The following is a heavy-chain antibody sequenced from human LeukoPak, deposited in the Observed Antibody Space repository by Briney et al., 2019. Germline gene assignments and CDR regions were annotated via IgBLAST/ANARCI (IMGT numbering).Heavy chain of an antibody. Sequence: GASVKVSCKASGFTFTSSAMQWVRQARGQRLEWIGWIVVGSGYTNYAQTFQERVTLTRDMSTSTAYMELSSLRSEDTAVYYCAATPHYDILTGYYNGGQGTLVTVSS. CDR3: AATPHYDILTGYYN. CDR2: IVVGSGYT. V-gene: IGHV1-58*02. CDR1: GFTFTSSA. J-gene: IGHJ4*02. D-gene: IGHD3-9*01.